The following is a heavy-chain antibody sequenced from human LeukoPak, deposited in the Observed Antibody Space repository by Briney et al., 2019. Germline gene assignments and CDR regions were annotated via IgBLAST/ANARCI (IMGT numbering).Heavy chain of an antibody. CDR2: IYHSGST. CDR3: ATQTTVAPGRIDY. Sequence: SETLSLTCAVSGSSISSSNWWSWVRQPPGKGLEWIGEIYHSGSTNYNPSLKSRVTISVDKSKNQFSLKLSSVTAADTAVYYCATQTTVAPGRIDYWGQGTLVTVSS. J-gene: IGHJ4*02. V-gene: IGHV4-4*02. CDR1: GSSISSSNW. D-gene: IGHD4-23*01.